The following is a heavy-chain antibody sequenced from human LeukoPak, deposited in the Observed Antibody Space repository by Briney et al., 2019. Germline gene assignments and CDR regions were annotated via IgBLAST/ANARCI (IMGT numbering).Heavy chain of an antibody. Sequence: SGGSLRLPCAASGFTFSSYAMSWVRQAPGKGLEWVSAISGSGGSTYYADSVKGRFTISRDNSKNTLFLQVNTLRDEDTAIYYCAKQASYSSGDFDYWGQGTLVTVSS. V-gene: IGHV3-23*01. CDR3: AKQASYSSGDFDY. CDR2: ISGSGGST. D-gene: IGHD6-19*01. J-gene: IGHJ4*02. CDR1: GFTFSSYA.